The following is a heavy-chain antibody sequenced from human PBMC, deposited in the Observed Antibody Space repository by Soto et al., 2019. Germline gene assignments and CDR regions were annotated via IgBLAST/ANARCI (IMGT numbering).Heavy chain of an antibody. CDR3: ATEPIYYNDGSGYYPLGH. J-gene: IGHJ4*02. V-gene: IGHV1-18*04. Sequence: GASVKVSCKASGYSFATYGFSWVRQAPGQGLECVGWISAHNGDTHYSQKLQGRVTLTTDTSTNTGYMELRSLTSDDTAVYFCATEPIYYNDGSGYYPLGHWGQGTLVTVSS. D-gene: IGHD3-22*01. CDR1: GYSFATYG. CDR2: ISAHNGDT.